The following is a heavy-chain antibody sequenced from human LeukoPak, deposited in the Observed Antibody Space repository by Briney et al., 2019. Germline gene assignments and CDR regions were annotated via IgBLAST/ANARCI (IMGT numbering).Heavy chain of an antibody. Sequence: PSETLSLTCTVSGGSINDYYWSWIRQSPGKGLEWIGYIYYTGRTQYNPSVQSRVTISVDTSKNQFSLNLRSVTSADTAVYFCTRVSIHGDSDYWGQGTLVTVSS. J-gene: IGHJ4*02. V-gene: IGHV4-59*01. CDR2: IYYTGRT. CDR3: TRVSIHGDSDY. CDR1: GGSINDYY.